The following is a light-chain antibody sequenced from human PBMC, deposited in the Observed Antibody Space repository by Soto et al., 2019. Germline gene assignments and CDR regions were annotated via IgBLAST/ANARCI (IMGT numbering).Light chain of an antibody. CDR3: QHRSTWPPG. Sequence: IVLTQSPATLSLSPGERATLSCRASHNVNTYLVWYQQKPGQVPRLLIYDTSNRATGIPARFSGSGSGTDFTLTISSLAPEDFAVYSCQHRSTWPPGFGQGTRLEIK. CDR2: DTS. V-gene: IGKV3-11*01. J-gene: IGKJ5*01. CDR1: HNVNTY.